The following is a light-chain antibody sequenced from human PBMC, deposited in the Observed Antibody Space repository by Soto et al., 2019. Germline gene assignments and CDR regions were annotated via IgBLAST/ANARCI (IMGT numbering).Light chain of an antibody. V-gene: IGLV2-14*01. CDR2: EVS. J-gene: IGLJ1*01. Sequence: QSVLTQPASVSGSPGQSIAISCTGTSSDVGGYNYVSWYQQHPGKAPKLLLSEVSNRPSGVSDRFSGSKSGNTASLTISNLEAEDESDYYCGSYTSTDTPFVFGTGTKVTVL. CDR1: SSDVGGYNY. CDR3: GSYTSTDTPFV.